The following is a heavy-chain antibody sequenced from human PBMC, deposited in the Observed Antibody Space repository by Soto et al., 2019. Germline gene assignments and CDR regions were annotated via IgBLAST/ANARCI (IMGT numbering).Heavy chain of an antibody. Sequence: PGGSLRLSCAASGFTFSHYGMHWVRQAPGKGLEWVAVIWYDGSNDYYADSVRGRFTISRDNSKNTLYLQMNSLRAEDTAVYFCARYLGYCSGGSCPLDCWGQGT. CDR1: GFTFSHYG. CDR2: IWYDGSND. D-gene: IGHD2-15*01. V-gene: IGHV3-33*01. CDR3: ARYLGYCSGGSCPLDC. J-gene: IGHJ4*02.